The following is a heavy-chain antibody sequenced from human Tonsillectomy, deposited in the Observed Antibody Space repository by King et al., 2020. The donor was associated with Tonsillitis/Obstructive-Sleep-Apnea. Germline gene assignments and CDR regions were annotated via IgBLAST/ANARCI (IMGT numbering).Heavy chain of an antibody. V-gene: IGHV5-10-1*01. J-gene: IGHJ5*02. CDR3: ARTRGRIVLRFLRFDP. D-gene: IGHD3-3*01. CDR2: IDPSDSYT. CDR1: GYSFTSYW. Sequence: EKQLVQSGAEVKKPGESLRISCKGSGYSFTSYWISWVRQMPGKGLEWMGRIDPSDSYTNYSPSFQGHVTISADKSISTAYLQWSSLKASDTAMYYCARTRGRIVLRFLRFDPWGQGTLVTVSS.